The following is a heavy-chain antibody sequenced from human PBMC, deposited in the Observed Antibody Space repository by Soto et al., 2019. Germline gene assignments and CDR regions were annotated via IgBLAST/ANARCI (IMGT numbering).Heavy chain of an antibody. J-gene: IGHJ6*02. CDR3: ARDHNFGFILYAMDV. D-gene: IGHD2-15*01. V-gene: IGHV1-46*01. CDR1: GYTFTSYS. CDR2: INPSSGRT. Sequence: ASVKVSCKASGYTFTSYSMHWVRQAPGQGLEWMGIINPSSGRTSYAQNFQGRVTMTSDTSTSIVYMEMSSLKSEDKAVYYCARDHNFGFILYAMDVWGQGTTVTVSS.